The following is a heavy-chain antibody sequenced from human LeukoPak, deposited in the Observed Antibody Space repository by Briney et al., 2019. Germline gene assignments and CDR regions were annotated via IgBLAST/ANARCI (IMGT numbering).Heavy chain of an antibody. D-gene: IGHD5-24*01. V-gene: IGHV4-34*01. CDR1: GGSFSGYY. CDR3: ARSSRGYKDY. CDR2: INHSGST. Sequence: PSETLSLTCAVYGGSFSGYYWGWIRQPPGKGLEWIGEINHSGSTNYNPSLKSRVTISVDTSKNQFSLKLSSVTAADTAVYYCARSSRGYKDYWGQGTLVTVSS. J-gene: IGHJ4*02.